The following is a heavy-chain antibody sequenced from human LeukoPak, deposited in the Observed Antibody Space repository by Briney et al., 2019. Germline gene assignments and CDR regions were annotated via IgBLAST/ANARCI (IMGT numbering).Heavy chain of an antibody. J-gene: IGHJ6*02. Sequence: ASVKVSCKASGGTFSSYAISWVRQAPGQGLEWMGGIIPIFGTANYAQKFQGRVTVTADESTSTAYMELSSLRSEDTAVYYCARVYEAGTGYYGMDVWGQGTTVTVSS. V-gene: IGHV1-69*13. D-gene: IGHD6-13*01. CDR1: GGTFSSYA. CDR3: ARVYEAGTGYYGMDV. CDR2: IIPIFGTA.